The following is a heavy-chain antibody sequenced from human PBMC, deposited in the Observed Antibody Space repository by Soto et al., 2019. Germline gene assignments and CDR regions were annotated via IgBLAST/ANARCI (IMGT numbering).Heavy chain of an antibody. CDR2: ISGSGGST. J-gene: IGHJ4*02. CDR3: AKDRAGHDY. Sequence: PGGSLRLSCAASGFTFSSYSMNWVRQAPGKGLEWVSAISGSGGSTYYADSVKGRFTISRDNSKNTLYPQMNSLRAEDTAVYYCAKDRAGHDYWGQGTLVTVSS. V-gene: IGHV3-23*01. CDR1: GFTFSSYS.